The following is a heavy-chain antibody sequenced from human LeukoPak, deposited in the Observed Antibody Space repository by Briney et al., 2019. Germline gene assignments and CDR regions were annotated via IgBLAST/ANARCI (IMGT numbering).Heavy chain of an antibody. D-gene: IGHD6-6*01. CDR3: AKVRIAARIFDY. V-gene: IGHV3-11*01. CDR1: GFTFSDYY. CDR2: ISSSGSTI. J-gene: IGHJ4*02. Sequence: PGGSLRLSCAASGFTFSDYYMSWIRQAPGKGLEWVSYISSSGSTIYYADSVKGRFTISRDNAKNSLYLQMNSLRAEDTAVYYCAKVRIAARIFDYWGQGTLVTVSS.